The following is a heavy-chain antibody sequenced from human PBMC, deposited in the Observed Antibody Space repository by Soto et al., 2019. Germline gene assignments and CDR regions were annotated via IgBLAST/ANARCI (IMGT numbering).Heavy chain of an antibody. Sequence: LVPSGAEVKKPGAAVIVSCKGSGYSFTTYTLRWVLQAPGQRPEWMGSINPGYGNTKYSQKFLGRVSITTDTSATIGYMELSSLTSEDTAVYYCTREVRRNWFAPWGQGTLVTVSS. CDR2: INPGYGNT. J-gene: IGHJ5*02. CDR3: TREVRRNWFAP. CDR1: GYSFTTYT. V-gene: IGHV1-3*01.